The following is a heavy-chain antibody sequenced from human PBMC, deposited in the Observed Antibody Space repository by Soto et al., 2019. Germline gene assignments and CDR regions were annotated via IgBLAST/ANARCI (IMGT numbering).Heavy chain of an antibody. CDR2: IYYSGST. D-gene: IGHD6-19*01. CDR1: GGSISSYY. CDR3: ARLEDLGDGSGWYAPXY. Sequence: SETLSLTCTVSGGSISSYYWSWIRQPPGKGLEWIGYIYYSGSTNYNPSLKSRVTISVDTSKNQFSLKLSSVTAADTAVYYCARLEDLGDGSGWYAPXYWGQGTLVTVSS. J-gene: IGHJ4*02. V-gene: IGHV4-59*08.